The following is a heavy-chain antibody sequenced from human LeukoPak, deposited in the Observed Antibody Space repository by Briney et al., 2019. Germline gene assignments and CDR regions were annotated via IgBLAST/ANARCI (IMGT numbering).Heavy chain of an antibody. CDR1: GFTFSSYG. J-gene: IGHJ3*02. CDR2: IWHDGSNK. D-gene: IGHD3-16*01. CDR3: AKGSRIMITFGGVIVDAFDI. V-gene: IGHV3-33*06. Sequence: PGGSLRLSCAASGFTFSSYGMHWVRQAPGKGLEWVAVIWHDGSNKYYADSVKGRFTISRDNSKNTLYLQMNSLRAEDTAVYYCAKGSRIMITFGGVIVDAFDIWGQGTMVTVSS.